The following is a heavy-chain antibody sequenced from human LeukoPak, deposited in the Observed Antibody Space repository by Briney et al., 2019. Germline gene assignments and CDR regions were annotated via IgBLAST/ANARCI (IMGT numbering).Heavy chain of an antibody. Sequence: SETLSLTCSVSGGSISSYYWNWIRQPPGKGLEWIGSISYSGSTNYNPSLESRVTISVDTSKNQISLKLSSVTAADTAIYYCARAPERWYSYGSYTYYYMDVWGKGTTVTVSS. D-gene: IGHD5-18*01. CDR1: GGSISSYY. CDR3: ARAPERWYSYGSYTYYYMDV. CDR2: ISYSGST. V-gene: IGHV4-59*01. J-gene: IGHJ6*03.